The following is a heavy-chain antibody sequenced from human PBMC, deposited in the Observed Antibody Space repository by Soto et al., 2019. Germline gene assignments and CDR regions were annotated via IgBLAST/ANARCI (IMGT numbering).Heavy chain of an antibody. CDR2: IYPGDSDT. Sequence: GESLKISCKGSGYSFTSYWIGWVRQMPGKGLEWMGIIYPGDSDTRYSPSFQGQVTISADKSISTAYLQWSSLKASDTAMYYCARQWNAGLTTVILDAFDIWGQGTMVTVSS. J-gene: IGHJ3*02. CDR1: GYSFTSYW. V-gene: IGHV5-51*01. CDR3: ARQWNAGLTTVILDAFDI. D-gene: IGHD4-17*01.